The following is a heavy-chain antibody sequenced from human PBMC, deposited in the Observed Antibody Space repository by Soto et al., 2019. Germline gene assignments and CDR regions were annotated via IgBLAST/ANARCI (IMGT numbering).Heavy chain of an antibody. D-gene: IGHD3-10*01. J-gene: IGHJ4*02. CDR1: GFTFSSYA. V-gene: IGHV3-23*01. Sequence: GGSLRLSCAASGFTFSSYAMSWVRQAPGKGLEWVSGIGGSGGSTYYADSVKGQFTISRDNSKNTLYLQMHSLRAEDTAVYYCAKLLDGSGSYSYFDYWGKGTLVTVSS. CDR3: AKLLDGSGSYSYFDY. CDR2: IGGSGGST.